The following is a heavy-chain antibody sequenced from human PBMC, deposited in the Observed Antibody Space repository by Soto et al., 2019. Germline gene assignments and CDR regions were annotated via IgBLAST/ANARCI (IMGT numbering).Heavy chain of an antibody. J-gene: IGHJ4*02. Sequence: EVQLLESGGGLVQPGGSLRLSCAASGFTFSSYAMSWVRQAPGKGLEWVSAISGSGGSTYYADSVKGRFTISRDNSKNTLYLQMNSLRAEDTAVYYCAKDPRLYYDFWSGYTNYFDYWGQGTLVTVSS. D-gene: IGHD3-3*01. CDR3: AKDPRLYYDFWSGYTNYFDY. V-gene: IGHV3-23*01. CDR1: GFTFSSYA. CDR2: ISGSGGST.